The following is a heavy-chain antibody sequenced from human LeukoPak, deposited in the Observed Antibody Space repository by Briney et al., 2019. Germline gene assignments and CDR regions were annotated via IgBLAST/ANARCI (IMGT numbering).Heavy chain of an antibody. V-gene: IGHV3-23*01. D-gene: IGHD3-22*01. J-gene: IGHJ4*02. CDR3: AKDDSSGYYYTLGGFDY. CDR1: GFTFSSYA. Sequence: GGSLRLSCAASGFTFSSYAMSWVRQAPGKGLEWVSGISGSGGSTYYADSVKGRFTISRDNSKNTLYLQMNSLRAEDTDVYYCAKDDSSGYYYTLGGFDYWGQGTLVTVSS. CDR2: ISGSGGST.